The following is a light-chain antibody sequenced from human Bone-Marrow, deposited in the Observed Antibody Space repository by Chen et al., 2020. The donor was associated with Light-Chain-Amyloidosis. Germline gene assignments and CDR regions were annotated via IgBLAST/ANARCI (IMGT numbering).Light chain of an antibody. V-gene: IGLV3-21*02. CDR2: DDR. CDR3: QGWDRSSDRPV. CDR1: NLGSTR. J-gene: IGLJ3*02. Sequence: SYVLTQPSSVSVAPGPPATIACGGNNLGSTRVHWYQQTPGQAPLLVVYDDRDRPSGIPERLSGANSWKTATLTISRVEAGDEADYYCQGWDRSSDRPVFGGGTKLTVL.